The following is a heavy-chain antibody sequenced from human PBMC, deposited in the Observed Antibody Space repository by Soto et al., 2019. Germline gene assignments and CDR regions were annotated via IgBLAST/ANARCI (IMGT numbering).Heavy chain of an antibody. CDR1: GFTFSSYG. Sequence: QVQLVESGGGVVQPGRSLRLSCAASGFTFSSYGMHWVRQAPGKGLEWVAVISYDGSNKYYADSVKGRFTISRDNSKNALYLQMNSLRAEDTAVYYCAKENEGVYDYVGGSYRLGYWGQGTLVTVSS. CDR3: AKENEGVYDYVGGSYRLGY. V-gene: IGHV3-30*18. CDR2: ISYDGSNK. J-gene: IGHJ4*02. D-gene: IGHD3-16*02.